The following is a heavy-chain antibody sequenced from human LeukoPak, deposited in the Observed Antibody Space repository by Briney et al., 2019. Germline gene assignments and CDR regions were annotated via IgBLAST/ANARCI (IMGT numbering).Heavy chain of an antibody. CDR1: GGSISSYY. Sequence: SETLSLTCTVSGGSISSYYWSWIRQPPGKGLEWIGYIYYSGSTNYNPSLKSRVTISVDTSKNQCSLKLSSVTAADTAVYYCARGLGSDFDYWGQGTLVTVSS. CDR3: ARGLGSDFDY. D-gene: IGHD3-16*01. V-gene: IGHV4-59*01. CDR2: IYYSGST. J-gene: IGHJ4*02.